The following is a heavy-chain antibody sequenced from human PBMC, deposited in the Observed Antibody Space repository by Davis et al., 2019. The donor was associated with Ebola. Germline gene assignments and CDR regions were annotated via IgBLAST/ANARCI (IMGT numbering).Heavy chain of an antibody. D-gene: IGHD2-2*01. CDR3: AKEIAEYQLLLYYYYYGMDV. Sequence: ASVKVSCKASGFTFTSYGISWVRQAPGQGLEWMGWISAYNGNTNYAQKLQGRVTMTTDTSTSTAYMELRSLRSDDTAVYYCAKEIAEYQLLLYYYYYGMDVWGQGTTVTVSS. CDR1: GFTFTSYG. J-gene: IGHJ6*02. V-gene: IGHV1-18*01. CDR2: ISAYNGNT.